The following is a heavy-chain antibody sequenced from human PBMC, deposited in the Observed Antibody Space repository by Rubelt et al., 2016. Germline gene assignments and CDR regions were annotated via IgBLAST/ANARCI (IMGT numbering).Heavy chain of an antibody. CDR3: ARDPTGLQWLDY. J-gene: IGHJ4*02. CDR2: ISGSGGST. V-gene: IGHV3-23*01. D-gene: IGHD5-18*01. CDR1: YA. Sequence: YAMSWVRQAPGKGLEWVSAISGSGGSTYYADSVKGRFTISRDNSKNTLYLQMNSLRAEDTAVYYCARDPTGLQWLDYWGQGTLVTVSS.